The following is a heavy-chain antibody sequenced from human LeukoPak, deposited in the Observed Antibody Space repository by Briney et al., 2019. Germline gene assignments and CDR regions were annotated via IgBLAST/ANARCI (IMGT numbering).Heavy chain of an antibody. CDR3: AREAGVGGVIVLPFDY. CDR1: GGSIRGDY. CDR2: IYTSGST. J-gene: IGHJ4*02. D-gene: IGHD3-16*02. Sequence: SETLSLTCTVSGGSIRGDYWSWIRQPAGKGLEWIGRIYTSGSTNYNPSLESRVTISVDKSKNQFTLKLTSVTAADTAVYYCAREAGVGGVIVLPFDYWGQGTLVTVSS. V-gene: IGHV4-4*07.